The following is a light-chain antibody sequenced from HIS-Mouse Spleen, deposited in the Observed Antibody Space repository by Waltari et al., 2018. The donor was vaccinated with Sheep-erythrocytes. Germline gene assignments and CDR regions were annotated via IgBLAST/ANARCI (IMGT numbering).Light chain of an antibody. Sequence: DIQMTQPPPSLSASVGDRVTITCWTSQSISSYLNWYQQKPGKAPKLLIYAATSLRGGVPSMFSSSGSRTDFTLTISILQPEDFTTYYCQQCNSTPYTFGRGTKLEIK. J-gene: IGKJ2*01. CDR2: AAT. CDR1: QSISSY. CDR3: QQCNSTPYT. V-gene: IGKV1-39*01.